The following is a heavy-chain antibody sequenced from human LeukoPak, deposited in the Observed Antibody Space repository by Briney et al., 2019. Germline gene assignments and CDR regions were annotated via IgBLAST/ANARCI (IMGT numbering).Heavy chain of an antibody. CDR3: ANAAGNSVY. CDR1: GFTFSSYW. V-gene: IGHV3-7*03. J-gene: IGHJ4*02. Sequence: PGGSLRLSCAASGFTFSSYWMSWVRQAPGKGLEWVANIRQDGSEKYYVDSVKGRFTISRDSAQSSLYLQMNSLRAEDTAVYYCANAAGNSVYWGQGTLVTVSS. D-gene: IGHD5/OR15-5a*01. CDR2: IRQDGSEK.